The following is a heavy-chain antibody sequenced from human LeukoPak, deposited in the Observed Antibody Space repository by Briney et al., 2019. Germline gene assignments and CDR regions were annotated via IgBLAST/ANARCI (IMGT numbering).Heavy chain of an antibody. Sequence: SVKVSCKASGDTFSNYGLSWVLQAPGQGLEWMGRIMPISGIANYAQKFQDRVTINTDESTSTVYMELNSLRSEDTAVYYCARDLYYYDSGGPDYWGQGTLVSVSS. V-gene: IGHV1-69*05. D-gene: IGHD3-22*01. J-gene: IGHJ4*02. CDR2: IMPISGIA. CDR1: GDTFSNYG. CDR3: ARDLYYYDSGGPDY.